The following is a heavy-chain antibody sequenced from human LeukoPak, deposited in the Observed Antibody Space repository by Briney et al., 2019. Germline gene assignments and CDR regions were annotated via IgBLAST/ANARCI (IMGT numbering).Heavy chain of an antibody. CDR2: IKQDGSEK. CDR1: GFTFSSYW. D-gene: IGHD3-10*01. CDR3: ARVKGLWFGEFGAAFDY. J-gene: IGHJ4*02. Sequence: GGSLRLSCAASGFTFSSYWMSWVRQAPGKGLEWVANIKQDGSEKYYVDSVRGRFTISRDNAKNSLYLQMNSLRAEDTAVYYCARVKGLWFGEFGAAFDYWGQGTLVTVSS. V-gene: IGHV3-7*01.